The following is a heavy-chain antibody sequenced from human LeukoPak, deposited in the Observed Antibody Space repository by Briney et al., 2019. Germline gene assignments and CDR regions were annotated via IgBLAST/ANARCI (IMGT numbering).Heavy chain of an antibody. V-gene: IGHV3-43*01. CDR3: AKELDTMFFDY. J-gene: IGHJ4*02. D-gene: IGHD3-10*02. CDR2: AGWAGGTT. CDR1: GFNFVRST. Sequence: GGAPRLSCATSGFNFVRSTIQWVRPAPGKGLGWVPLAGWAGGTTFYSDSVRGRFTISRDSGRKSVYLQMNSLTTDDTAFYFCAKELDTMFFDYWGQGALVTVSS.